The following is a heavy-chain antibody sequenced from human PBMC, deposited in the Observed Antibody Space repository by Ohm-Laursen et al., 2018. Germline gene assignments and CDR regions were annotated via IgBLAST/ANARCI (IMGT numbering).Heavy chain of an antibody. CDR1: GFTFSSYA. Sequence: GSLRLSCTASGFTFSSYAMSWVRQAPGKGLEWVSAVSGSGGSTYYADSVKGRFTISRDNSKNTLYLQMNSLRAEDTAVYYCAKDSGDSGYDRRFDYWGQGTLVTVSS. CDR3: AKDSGDSGYDRRFDY. J-gene: IGHJ4*02. D-gene: IGHD5-12*01. V-gene: IGHV3-23*01. CDR2: VSGSGGST.